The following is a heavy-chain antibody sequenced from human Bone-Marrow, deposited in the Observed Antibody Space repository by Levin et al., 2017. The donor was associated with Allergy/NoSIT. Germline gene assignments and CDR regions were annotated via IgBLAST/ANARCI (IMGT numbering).Heavy chain of an antibody. CDR2: IYTGVSDT. D-gene: IGHD2-2*01. CDR1: GYSFTTYW. V-gene: IGHV5-51*01. CDR3: ARTYCSSTSCYRRAFDI. J-gene: IGHJ3*02. Sequence: GESLKISCKGSGYSFTTYWIGWVRQMPGKGLEWMGVIYTGVSDTRYSPSFQGQVTISADRSLSTAYLQWSSLKASDTAMYYCARTYCSSTSCYRRAFDIWGQGTMVTVSP.